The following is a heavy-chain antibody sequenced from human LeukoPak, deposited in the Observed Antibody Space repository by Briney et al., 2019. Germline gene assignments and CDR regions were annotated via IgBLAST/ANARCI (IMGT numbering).Heavy chain of an antibody. D-gene: IGHD6-6*01. V-gene: IGHV1-2*02. CDR1: GYTFTGYY. J-gene: IGHJ4*02. Sequence: ASVKVSCKASGYTFTGYYMHWVRQAPGQGLEWMGWINPNSGGTNYAQKFQGRVTMTRDTSISTAYMELSRLRSDDTAVYYCARDRGCSSSSVTYWGQGTLVTVSS. CDR2: INPNSGGT. CDR3: ARDRGCSSSSVTY.